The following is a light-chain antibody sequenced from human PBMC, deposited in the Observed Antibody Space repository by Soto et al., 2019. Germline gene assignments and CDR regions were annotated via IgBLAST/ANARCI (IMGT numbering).Light chain of an antibody. CDR2: DVS. V-gene: IGLV2-14*01. Sequence: QSALTQPASVSGSPGQSITISCTGTSSDVGGYNYVSWYQQHPGKAPKFMIYDVSNRPSGVSNRFSGSKSDNTASLTISGLQAEDEADYYCSSSKTSNTRQIVFGTGTKVTVL. CDR1: SSDVGGYNY. J-gene: IGLJ1*01. CDR3: SSSKTSNTRQIV.